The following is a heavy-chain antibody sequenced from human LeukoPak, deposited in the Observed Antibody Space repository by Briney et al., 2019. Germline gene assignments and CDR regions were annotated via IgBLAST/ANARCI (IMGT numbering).Heavy chain of an antibody. V-gene: IGHV3-23*01. Sequence: GGSLRLSCAASGFTFADYAMTWVRQAPGKGLKWVSAISGSGGNTYYADSVKGRFTISRDNSKNTLYLQMNSLRAEDTAVYYCAKDQSGGQLDSAPDKFDCWGQGTLVTVSS. D-gene: IGHD3/OR15-3a*01. CDR2: ISGSGGNT. CDR1: GFTFADYA. J-gene: IGHJ4*02. CDR3: AKDQSGGQLDSAPDKFDC.